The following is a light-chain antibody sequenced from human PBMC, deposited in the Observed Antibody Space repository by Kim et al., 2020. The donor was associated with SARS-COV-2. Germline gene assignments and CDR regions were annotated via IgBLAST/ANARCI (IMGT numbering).Light chain of an antibody. Sequence: DIMMTQSPLSLPVTPGEPASISCRSSQSLLHSNGYNYLDWYLQKPGQSPQLLIYLGSNRASGVPDRFSGSGSGTDFTLKISRVEAEDVGVYYCMQALQTPLFGGGTKVDIK. CDR2: LGS. V-gene: IGKV2-28*01. J-gene: IGKJ4*01. CDR1: QSLLHSNGYNY. CDR3: MQALQTPL.